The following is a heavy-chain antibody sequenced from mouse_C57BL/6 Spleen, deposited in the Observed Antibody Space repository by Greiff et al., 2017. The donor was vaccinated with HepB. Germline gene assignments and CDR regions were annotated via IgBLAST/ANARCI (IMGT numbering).Heavy chain of an antibody. V-gene: IGHV14-3*01. J-gene: IGHJ3*01. CDR1: GFNIKNTY. D-gene: IGHD2-4*01. CDR2: IDPANGNT. Sequence: VQLQQSVAELVRPGASVKLSCTASGFNIKNTYMHWVKQRPEQGLEWIGRIDPANGNTKYAPKFQGKATITADTSSNTSYLQLSSLTSEDTAISYCARGYDYDPPWFAYWGQGTLVTVSA. CDR3: ARGYDYDPPWFAY.